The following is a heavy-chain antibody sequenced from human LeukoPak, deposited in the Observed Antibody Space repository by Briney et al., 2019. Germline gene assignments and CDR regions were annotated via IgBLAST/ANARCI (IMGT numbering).Heavy chain of an antibody. CDR2: LSGRGGST. V-gene: IGHV3-23*01. CDR1: GFSFSTDG. D-gene: IGHD6-19*01. Sequence: GGSLRLSCVASGFSFSTDGMSWVRQAPGRGLEWVSALSGRGGSTYYADSVKGRFTISRDNSKNTLYLQMNSLRAEDTAIYYCAKRVAYNSGYYFDYWGQGTLVTVSS. CDR3: AKRVAYNSGYYFDY. J-gene: IGHJ4*02.